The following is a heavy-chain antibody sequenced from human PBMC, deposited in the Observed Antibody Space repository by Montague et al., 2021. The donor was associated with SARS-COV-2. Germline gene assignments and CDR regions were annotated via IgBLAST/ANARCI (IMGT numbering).Heavy chain of an antibody. D-gene: IGHD6-6*01. Sequence: SETLSLTCAVYGGSFSGYYWSWIRQPPGKGLEWIGEINHSGSTNYNPSLKSRVTISMDTSKNQFSLKLTSVTAADTAVYYCARVVRQLGLRYSYYYIDVWDKGTTVTVSS. CDR1: GGSFSGYY. V-gene: IGHV4-34*01. CDR2: INHSGST. CDR3: ARVVRQLGLRYSYYYIDV. J-gene: IGHJ6*03.